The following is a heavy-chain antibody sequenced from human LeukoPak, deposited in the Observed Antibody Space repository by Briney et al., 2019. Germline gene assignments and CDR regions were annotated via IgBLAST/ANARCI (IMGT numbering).Heavy chain of an antibody. CDR2: IYYNGRT. CDR3: AREVASFTNWFDP. CDR1: GGSVSSSNYY. D-gene: IGHD2-15*01. Sequence: SETLSLTCTVSGGSVSSSNYYWGWIRQPPGKGLEWIASIYYNGRTYNNLSLKSRVTISVDTSKNQFSLKLSSVTAADTAMYYFAREVASFTNWFDPWGQGTLVTVSS. V-gene: IGHV4-39*07. J-gene: IGHJ5*02.